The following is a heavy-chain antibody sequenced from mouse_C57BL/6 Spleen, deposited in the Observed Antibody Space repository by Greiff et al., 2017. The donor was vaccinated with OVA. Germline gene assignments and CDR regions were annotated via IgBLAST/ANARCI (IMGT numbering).Heavy chain of an antibody. CDR1: GYAFSSSW. CDR3: ARDYGMGYAMDY. Sequence: VQLQQSGPELVKPGASVKISCTASGYAFSSSWMNWVKQRPGKGLEWIGRLYPGDGDTNYNGKFKGKATLTADKSSSTAYMQLSSLTSEDSAVYFCARDYGMGYAMDYWGQGTSVTVSS. D-gene: IGHD1-1*01. J-gene: IGHJ4*01. V-gene: IGHV1-82*01. CDR2: LYPGDGDT.